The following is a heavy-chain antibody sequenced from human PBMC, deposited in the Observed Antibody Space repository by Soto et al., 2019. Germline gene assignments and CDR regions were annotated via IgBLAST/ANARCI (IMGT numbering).Heavy chain of an antibody. CDR1: GGTFSTYA. Sequence: QVQLVQSGAEVKQPGSSVKVSCKTSGGTFSTYAIYWVRQAPGQGLEWMGAIIPLFGTADYARKFQGRVTITADESTSTASMELSSLRSEDTAVYYCARPKGSYSSGYYYFDYWGQGTLVTVSS. CDR2: IIPLFGTA. D-gene: IGHD6-19*01. J-gene: IGHJ4*02. V-gene: IGHV1-69*01. CDR3: ARPKGSYSSGYYYFDY.